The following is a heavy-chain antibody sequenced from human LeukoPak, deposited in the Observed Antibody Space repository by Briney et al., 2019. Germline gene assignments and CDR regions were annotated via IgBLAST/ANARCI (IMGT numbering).Heavy chain of an antibody. CDR1: GFTFTSYG. J-gene: IGHJ4*02. CDR2: ISARVNST. Sequence: GGSLRLSCAASGFTFTSYGMSWVRQAPGKGLEWVSIISARVNSTYYTDSVKGRFTISRDNSKNTLYLQMNSLRVDDTAVYYCARRDIVVIVSASDYWGQGTLVTVSS. V-gene: IGHV3-23*01. CDR3: ARRDIVVIVSASDY. D-gene: IGHD2-15*01.